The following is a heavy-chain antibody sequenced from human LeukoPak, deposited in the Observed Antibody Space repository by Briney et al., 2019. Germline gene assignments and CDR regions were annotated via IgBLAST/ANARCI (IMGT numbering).Heavy chain of an antibody. J-gene: IGHJ3*02. CDR1: GGTFSSYA. CDR2: IIPIFGIA. CDR3: ARSPSAYCSNTSCYVAFDI. V-gene: IGHV1-69*13. D-gene: IGHD2-2*01. Sequence: AASVKVSCKASGGTFSSYAISWVRQAPGQGLEWMGGIIPIFGIANYAQKFQGRVTITADESTNTAYMELGSLRSEDTAVYYCARSPSAYCSNTSCYVAFDIWGQGTMVTVSS.